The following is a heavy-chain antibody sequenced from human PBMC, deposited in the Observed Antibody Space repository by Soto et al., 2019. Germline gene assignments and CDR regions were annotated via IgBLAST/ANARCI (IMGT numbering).Heavy chain of an antibody. CDR3: ATPSACSSTSCYTWDGAYYYYYGMDV. Sequence: ASVKVSCKASGYTFTGYYMHWVRQAPGQGLEWMGWINPNSGGTNYAQKFQGRVTMTRDTSISTAYMELSRLRSDDTAVYYCATPSACSSTSCYTWDGAYYYYYGMDVWGQGTTVTVSS. D-gene: IGHD2-2*02. V-gene: IGHV1-2*02. J-gene: IGHJ6*02. CDR1: GYTFTGYY. CDR2: INPNSGGT.